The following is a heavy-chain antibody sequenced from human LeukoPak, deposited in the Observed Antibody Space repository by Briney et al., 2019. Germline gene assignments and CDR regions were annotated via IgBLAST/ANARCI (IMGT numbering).Heavy chain of an antibody. D-gene: IGHD3-10*01. J-gene: IGHJ5*02. CDR2: INHSGST. Sequence: SETLSLTCAVYGGSFSGYYWSWIRQPPGKGLEWIGEINHSGSTNYNPSLKGRVTISVDTSKNQFSLKLSSVTAADTAVYYCASLGSGSVAWGQGTLVTVSS. CDR3: ASLGSGSVA. V-gene: IGHV4-34*01. CDR1: GGSFSGYY.